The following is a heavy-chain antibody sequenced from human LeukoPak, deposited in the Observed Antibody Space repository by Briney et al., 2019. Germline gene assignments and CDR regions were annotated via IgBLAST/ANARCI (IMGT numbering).Heavy chain of an antibody. V-gene: IGHV3-11*01. J-gene: IGHJ5*02. CDR2: ISSSGSTI. CDR1: GFTFSDYY. CDR3: ARIIGVSGTDWFDP. D-gene: IGHD6-19*01. Sequence: SGGSLRLSCAASGFTFSDYYMSWIRQAPGKGLEWVSYISSSGSTIYYADSVKGRFTISRDNAKNSLYLQMNSLRADDTAVYYCARIIGVSGTDWFDPWGQGTLVTVSS.